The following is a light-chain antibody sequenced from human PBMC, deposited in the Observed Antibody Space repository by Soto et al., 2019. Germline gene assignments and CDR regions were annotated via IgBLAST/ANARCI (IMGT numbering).Light chain of an antibody. CDR3: AAWDDSRNGVV. Sequence: QSVLTQPPSASGTPGQRVTISCSGSTSNIGRNTVNWYQQLPGTAPKLLIFGNNQRPSGVPDRFSGSKSGTSASLAISGLQSEEETDYYCAAWDDSRNGVVFGGGTKLTVL. J-gene: IGLJ2*01. V-gene: IGLV1-44*01. CDR2: GNN. CDR1: TSNIGRNT.